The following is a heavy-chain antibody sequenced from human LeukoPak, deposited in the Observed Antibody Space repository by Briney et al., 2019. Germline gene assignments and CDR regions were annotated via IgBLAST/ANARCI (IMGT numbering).Heavy chain of an antibody. CDR1: GLSFSSYA. CDR2: ISGGGGST. J-gene: IGHJ1*01. V-gene: IGHV3-23*01. Sequence: PGGSLRLSCAASGLSFSSYAISWVRQAPGKGLEWVSVISGGGGSTYYADSVRGRFTISRDNSKNTLFLQMNSLRAEDTAVYYCAKVYGSGIYPVFQYWGQGTLVTVSS. D-gene: IGHD3-10*01. CDR3: AKVYGSGIYPVFQY.